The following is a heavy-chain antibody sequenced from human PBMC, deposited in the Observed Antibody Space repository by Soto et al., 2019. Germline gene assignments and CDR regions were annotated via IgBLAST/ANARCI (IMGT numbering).Heavy chain of an antibody. V-gene: IGHV4-30-4*01. J-gene: IGHJ5*02. CDR2: IYYSGST. D-gene: IGHD4-17*01. Sequence: TLSLTCTVSGGSISSGDYYWSWIRQPPGKGLEWIGYIYYSGSTYYYPSLKSRITISVDTSKTQFSLKLSSVTAADTAVYYCARVRYGGSNSFDPWGQGTLVTVS. CDR1: GGSISSGDYY. CDR3: ARVRYGGSNSFDP.